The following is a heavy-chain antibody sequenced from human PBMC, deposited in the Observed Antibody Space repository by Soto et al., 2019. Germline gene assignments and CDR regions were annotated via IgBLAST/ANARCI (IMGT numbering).Heavy chain of an antibody. CDR3: ARGSMIFGVVHNWFDP. V-gene: IGHV1-69*13. J-gene: IGHJ5*02. CDR1: GGTFSSYA. Sequence: GASVKVSCKASGGTFSSYAISWVRQAPGQGLEWMGGIIPIFGTANYAQKFQGRVTITADESTSTAYMELSSLRSEDTAVYYCARGSMIFGVVHNWFDPWGQGTRVTV. D-gene: IGHD3-3*01. CDR2: IIPIFGTA.